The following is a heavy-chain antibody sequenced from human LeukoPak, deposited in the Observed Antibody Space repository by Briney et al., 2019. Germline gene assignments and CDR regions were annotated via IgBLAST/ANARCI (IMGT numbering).Heavy chain of an antibody. V-gene: IGHV3-33*06. Sequence: PGGSLRLSCAASGFTFSSYGMHWVRQAPGKGLEWVAVIWFDGSNEYYADSVKGRFTISRDNSKNTLYLQMNSLRAEDTAVYYCAKCRETYYYDSSDLGDAFDIWGQGTMVTVSS. D-gene: IGHD3-22*01. CDR3: AKCRETYYYDSSDLGDAFDI. CDR2: IWFDGSNE. J-gene: IGHJ3*02. CDR1: GFTFSSYG.